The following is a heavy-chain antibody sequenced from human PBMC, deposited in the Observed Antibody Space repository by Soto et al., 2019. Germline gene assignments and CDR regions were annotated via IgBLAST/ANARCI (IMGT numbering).Heavy chain of an antibody. CDR2: IWYDGSNK. CDR1: GLTFSSYG. J-gene: IGHJ4*02. CDR3: ARSPCSGGSCYRLYYFDY. Sequence: GGSLRLSCAASGLTFSSYGMHWVRQAPGKGLEWVAVIWYDGSNKYYADSVKGRFTISRDNSKNTLYLQMNILGAEDTAVYYCARSPCSGGSCYRLYYFDYWGQGTLVTVSS. V-gene: IGHV3-33*01. D-gene: IGHD2-15*01.